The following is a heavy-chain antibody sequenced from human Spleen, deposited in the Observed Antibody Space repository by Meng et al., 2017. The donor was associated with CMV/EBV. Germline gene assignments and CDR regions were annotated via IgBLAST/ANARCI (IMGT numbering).Heavy chain of an antibody. CDR1: FTFSSYA. Sequence: FTFSSYAMHWVRQAPGKGLEWVAVISYDGSNKYYADSVKGRFTISRDNSKNTLYLQMNSLRAEDTAVYYCARDDGMTTVIGSAAFDIWGQGTMVTVSS. CDR2: ISYDGSNK. J-gene: IGHJ3*02. CDR3: ARDDGMTTVIGSAAFDI. D-gene: IGHD4-11*01. V-gene: IGHV3-30-3*01.